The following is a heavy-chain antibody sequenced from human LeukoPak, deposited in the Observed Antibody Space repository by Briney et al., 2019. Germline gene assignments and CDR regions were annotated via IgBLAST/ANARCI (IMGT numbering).Heavy chain of an antibody. CDR2: INSDGSST. D-gene: IGHD6-6*01. V-gene: IGHV3-74*01. CDR1: GFTSRSYW. CDR3: ASTLSSSPH. Sequence: GGSLRLSPAASGFTSRSYWMHGVRQAPGKGLVWVSRINSDGSSTNYADSVKGRFTISRDNAKNTLSLQMNSLRAEDTAVYYCASTLSSSPHWGRGTLVTVSS. J-gene: IGHJ4*02.